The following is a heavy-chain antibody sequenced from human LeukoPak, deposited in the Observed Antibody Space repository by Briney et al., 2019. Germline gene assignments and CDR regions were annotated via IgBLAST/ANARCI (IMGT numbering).Heavy chain of an antibody. Sequence: GGSLRLSCAASGFTVSSNYMSWVRQAPGKGLEWVSRINSDGSSTSYADSVKGRFTISRDNAKNTLYLQMNSLRAEDTAVYYCARVKEASAFDIWGQGTMVTVSS. CDR3: ARVKEASAFDI. J-gene: IGHJ3*02. CDR2: INSDGSST. V-gene: IGHV3-74*01. D-gene: IGHD5-12*01. CDR1: GFTVSSNY.